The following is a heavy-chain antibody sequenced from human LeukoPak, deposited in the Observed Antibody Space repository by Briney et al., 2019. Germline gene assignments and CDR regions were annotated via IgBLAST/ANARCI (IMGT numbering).Heavy chain of an antibody. D-gene: IGHD5-24*01. CDR2: IKSDGTGA. V-gene: IGHV3-74*01. Sequence: PGGSLRLSCAASGFSFSDYWMVWVREVPEKGLEWVSRIKSDGTGATYAASVKGRFTMSRDNAERTVSLQMNGLRAEDTATYYCARDRDGPNCYMDVWGKGTTVTVSS. CDR3: ARDRDGPNCYMDV. J-gene: IGHJ6*03. CDR1: GFSFSDYW.